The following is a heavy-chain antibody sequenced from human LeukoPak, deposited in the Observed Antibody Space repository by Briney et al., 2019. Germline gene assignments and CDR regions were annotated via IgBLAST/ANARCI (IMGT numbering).Heavy chain of an antibody. CDR3: ASLNFDSEYDAFDI. Sequence: ASVKVSCKASGYTFTSYAMNWVRQAPGQGLEWMGWISAYNGNTNYAQKLQGRVTMTTDTSTSTAYMELRSLRSDDTAVYYCASLNFDSEYDAFDIWGQGTMVTVSS. J-gene: IGHJ3*02. CDR1: GYTFTSYA. D-gene: IGHD3-9*01. V-gene: IGHV1-18*01. CDR2: ISAYNGNT.